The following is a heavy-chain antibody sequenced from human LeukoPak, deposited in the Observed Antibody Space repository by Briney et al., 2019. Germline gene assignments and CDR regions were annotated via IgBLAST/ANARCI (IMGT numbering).Heavy chain of an antibody. CDR2: IDPSDSYT. Sequence: GESLKISCQGSGYSFTSYWISWVRQMPGIGLEWMGRIDPSDSYTNYSPSFQGHVTISADKSISTAYLQWSSLKASDTAMYYCARRRGYSGYCSGGSCYPSLYYFDYWGQGTLVTVSS. J-gene: IGHJ4*02. CDR3: ARRRGYSGYCSGGSCYPSLYYFDY. V-gene: IGHV5-10-1*01. D-gene: IGHD2-15*01. CDR1: GYSFTSYW.